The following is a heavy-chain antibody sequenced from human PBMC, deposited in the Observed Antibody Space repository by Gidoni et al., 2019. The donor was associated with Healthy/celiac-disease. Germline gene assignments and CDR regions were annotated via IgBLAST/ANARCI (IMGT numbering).Heavy chain of an antibody. CDR3: AKETYSSGWYVFDY. Sequence: EKGLEWVSAISGSGGSTYYADSVKGRFTISRDNSKNTLYLQMNSLRAEDTAVYYCAKETYSSGWYVFDYWGQGTLVTVSS. J-gene: IGHJ4*02. V-gene: IGHV3-23*01. CDR2: ISGSGGST. D-gene: IGHD6-19*01.